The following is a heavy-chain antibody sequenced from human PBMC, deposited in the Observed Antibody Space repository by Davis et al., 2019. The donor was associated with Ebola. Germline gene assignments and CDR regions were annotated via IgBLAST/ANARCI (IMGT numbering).Heavy chain of an antibody. CDR1: GFTFSSYA. CDR2: FGGSGGDT. J-gene: IGHJ3*01. D-gene: IGHD6-19*01. Sequence: GESLKISCAASGFTFSSYAMSWVRQAPGKGLEWVSVFGGSGGDTHYSGSVKGRFTISRDNSKNTLYLQMNSLRAEDTAVYYCAKDTSNVWFDVWGQGTMVTVSS. CDR3: AKDTSNVWFDV. V-gene: IGHV3-23*01.